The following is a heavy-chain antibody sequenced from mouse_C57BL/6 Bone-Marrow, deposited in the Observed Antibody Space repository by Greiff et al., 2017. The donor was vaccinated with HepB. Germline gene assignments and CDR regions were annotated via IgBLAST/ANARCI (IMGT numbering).Heavy chain of an antibody. CDR1: GFTFSDYY. CDR2: INYNGSRT. D-gene: IGHD1-1*01. CDR3: EREDYGSTMDY. V-gene: IGHV5-16*01. Sequence: EVHLVESEGGLVQPGSSMKLSCTASGFTFSDYYMAWVRQVPEKGLEWVAKINYNGSRTYSLDSLKSRFIISRDNAKNILYLQMSSLKSEETATYYCEREDYGSTMDYCGQGTSVTVSS. J-gene: IGHJ4*01.